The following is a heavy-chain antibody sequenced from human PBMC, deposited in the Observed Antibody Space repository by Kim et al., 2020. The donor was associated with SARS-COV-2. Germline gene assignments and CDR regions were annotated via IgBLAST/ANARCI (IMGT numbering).Heavy chain of an antibody. Sequence: SETLSLTCAVYGGSFSGYYWSWIRQPPGKGLEWIGEINHSGSTNYNPSLKSRVTISVDTSKNQFSLKLSSVTAADTAVYYCARLYDFWTNWGQGTLVTVSS. V-gene: IGHV4-34*01. CDR2: INHSGST. CDR3: ARLYDFWTN. CDR1: GGSFSGYY. J-gene: IGHJ4*02. D-gene: IGHD3-3*01.